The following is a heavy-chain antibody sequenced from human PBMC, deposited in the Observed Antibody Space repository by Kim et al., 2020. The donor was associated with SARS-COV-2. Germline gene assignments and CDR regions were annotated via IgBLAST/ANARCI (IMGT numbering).Heavy chain of an antibody. CDR3: TTDQEGAAGADLDY. CDR1: GFIFSNAW. Sequence: GGSLRLSCVGSGFIFSNAWMSWVRQAPEKGLEWVGRIKSESDGGTIDYAEPLEGRFTIARDDSKNTLYLQMDGLRTEDTGVYYCTTDQEGAAGADLDYWGEGTLHTLSS. D-gene: IGHD3-10*01. CDR2: IKSESDGGTI. J-gene: IGHJ4*02. V-gene: IGHV3-15*01.